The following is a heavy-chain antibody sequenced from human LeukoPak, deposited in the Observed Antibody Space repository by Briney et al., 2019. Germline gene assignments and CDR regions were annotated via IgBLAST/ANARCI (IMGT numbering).Heavy chain of an antibody. Sequence: ASVKVSCKASGYTFTGYYMHWVRQAPGQGPEWMGWINPNSGGTNYAQKFQGRVTMTRDTSISTAYMELSRLRSDDTAVYYCASERAYCGGDCYPANLYYFDYWGQGTLVTVSS. V-gene: IGHV1-2*02. CDR1: GYTFTGYY. CDR3: ASERAYCGGDCYPANLYYFDY. J-gene: IGHJ4*02. D-gene: IGHD2-21*01. CDR2: INPNSGGT.